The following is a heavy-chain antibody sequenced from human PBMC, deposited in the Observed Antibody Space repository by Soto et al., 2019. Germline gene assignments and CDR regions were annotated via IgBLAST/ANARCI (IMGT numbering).Heavy chain of an antibody. J-gene: IGHJ4*02. CDR3: AKGCVNYCAFAY. D-gene: IGHD1-7*01. CDR1: GFSFSTYG. V-gene: IGHV3-30*18. Sequence: QVHLVESGGGVVQPGRSLRLSCAASGFSFSTYGMHWVRQAPGKGLEWVAFISNDGSNKYYADSVKGRFTISRDNSKNTLYLQMTSLRAEDTSVYYCAKGCVNYCAFAYWGQGTLVTVSS. CDR2: ISNDGSNK.